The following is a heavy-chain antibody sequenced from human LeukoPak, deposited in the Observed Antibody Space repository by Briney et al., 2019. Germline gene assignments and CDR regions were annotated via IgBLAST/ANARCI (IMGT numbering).Heavy chain of an antibody. CDR2: INPNNGGT. V-gene: IGHV1-2*02. CDR3: ARDPYSNYFDY. J-gene: IGHJ4*02. CDR1: GYTYTTDG. D-gene: IGHD5-18*01. Sequence: ASVKVSCKASGYTYTTDGISWVRQAPGQGLEWMGWINPNNGGTNYAQKFQGRVTMTRDTSISTAYMELNRLRSDDTAVYYCARDPYSNYFDYWGQGTLVTVSS.